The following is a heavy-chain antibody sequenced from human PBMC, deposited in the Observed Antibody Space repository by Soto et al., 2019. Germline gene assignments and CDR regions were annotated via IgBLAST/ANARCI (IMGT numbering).Heavy chain of an antibody. Sequence: VAVISYDGSNKYYADSVKGRFTISRDNSKNTLYLQMNSLRAEDTAVYYCARDRGSGGGSYYYGMDVWGQGTTVTVSS. CDR3: ARDRGSGGGSYYYGMDV. D-gene: IGHD6-19*01. V-gene: IGHV3-30-3*01. CDR2: ISYDGSNK. J-gene: IGHJ6*02.